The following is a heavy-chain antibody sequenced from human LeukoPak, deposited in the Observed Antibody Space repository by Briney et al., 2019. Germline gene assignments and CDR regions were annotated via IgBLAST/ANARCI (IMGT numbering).Heavy chain of an antibody. D-gene: IGHD3-22*01. V-gene: IGHV3-21*04. CDR3: ARDADYYDSSGLDY. Sequence: GGSLRLSCAASGFTFSSYSMNWDRQAPGKVLEWVSSISSSSSYIYYADSVKGRFTISRDNAKNSLYLQMNSLRAEDTAVYYCARDADYYDSSGLDYWGQGTLVTVSS. CDR2: ISSSSSYI. CDR1: GFTFSSYS. J-gene: IGHJ4*02.